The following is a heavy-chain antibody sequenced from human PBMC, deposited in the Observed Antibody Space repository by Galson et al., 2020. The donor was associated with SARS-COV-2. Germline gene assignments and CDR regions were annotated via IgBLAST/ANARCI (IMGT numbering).Heavy chain of an antibody. D-gene: IGHD2-2*01. CDR1: GFTFSSYA. CDR3: AKDPLYCSSTSCYPGYFQH. J-gene: IGHJ1*01. V-gene: IGHV3-23*01. Sequence: TGGSLRLSCAASGFTFSSYAMSWVRQAPGKGLEWVSAISGSGGSTYYADSVKGRFTISRDNSKNTLYLQMNSLRAEDTAVYYCAKDPLYCSSTSCYPGYFQHWGQGTLVTVSS. CDR2: ISGSGGST.